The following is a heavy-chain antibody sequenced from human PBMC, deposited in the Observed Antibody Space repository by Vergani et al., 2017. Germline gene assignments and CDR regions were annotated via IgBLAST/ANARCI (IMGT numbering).Heavy chain of an antibody. CDR3: ARSATGRYGMDV. D-gene: IGHD3-10*01. V-gene: IGHV1-2*02. CDR2: INPNSGGT. J-gene: IGHJ6*02. Sequence: QVQLVQSGAEVKKPGSSVKVSCKASGGTFSSYAISWVRQAPGQGLEWMGWINPNSGGTNYAQKFQGRVTMTRDTSISTAYMELSRLRSDDTAVYYCARSATGRYGMDVWGQGTTVTVSS. CDR1: GGTFSSYA.